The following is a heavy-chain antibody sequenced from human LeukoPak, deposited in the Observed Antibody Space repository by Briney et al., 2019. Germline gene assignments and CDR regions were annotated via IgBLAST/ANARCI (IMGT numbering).Heavy chain of an antibody. CDR1: GFTFSSYA. CDR2: ISGSGGST. V-gene: IGHV3-23*01. CDR3: AKDYYYGSGSYYIGEFFVY. D-gene: IGHD3-10*01. J-gene: IGHJ4*02. Sequence: GGSLRLSCAASGFTFSSYAMSWVRQAPGKGLEWVSAISGSGGSTYYADSVKGRFTISRDNSKNTLYLQMNSLRAEDTAVYYCAKDYYYGSGSYYIGEFFVYWGQGTLVTVSS.